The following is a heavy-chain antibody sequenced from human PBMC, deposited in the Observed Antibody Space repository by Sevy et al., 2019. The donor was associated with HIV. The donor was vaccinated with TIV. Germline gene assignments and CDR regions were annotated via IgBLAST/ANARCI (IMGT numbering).Heavy chain of an antibody. CDR3: ARGVCSGVSCHFDY. CDR2: TNPSGGSP. CDR1: GYTFSSYY. D-gene: IGHD2-15*01. J-gene: IGHJ4*02. Sequence: GSVKVSCKASGYTFSSYYIHWVRQAPGQGLEWMGITNPSGGSPRFSQKFQGRLTMTRDTSTSTVYMDLSSVRPEDAAVYYCARGVCSGVSCHFDYWVLGTLVTVSS. V-gene: IGHV1-46*01.